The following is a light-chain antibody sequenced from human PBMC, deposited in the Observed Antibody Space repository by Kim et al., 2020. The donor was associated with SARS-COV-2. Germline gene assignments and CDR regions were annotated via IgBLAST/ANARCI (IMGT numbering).Light chain of an antibody. V-gene: IGLV3-21*04. CDR1: AIGSES. CDR3: QVWDINTDQGV. Sequence: APGKTATITCGGDAIGSESVHWYQQKPGQAPVVIMYYDRDRPSGIPERFSGSNSGNTATLTISRVEAGDEADYFCQVWDINTDQGVFGGGTKVTVL. J-gene: IGLJ3*02. CDR2: YDR.